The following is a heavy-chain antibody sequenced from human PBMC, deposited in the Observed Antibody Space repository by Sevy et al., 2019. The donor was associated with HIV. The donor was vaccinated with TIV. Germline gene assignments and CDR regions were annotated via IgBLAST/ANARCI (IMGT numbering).Heavy chain of an antibody. CDR2: IRLDGNDK. D-gene: IGHD1-26*01. CDR3: ARDPGYSGLDWGALTYFFDY. J-gene: IGHJ4*02. V-gene: IGHV3-30*02. Sequence: GGSLRLSCEAFGFSFSNYGMHWVRQAPGKGPEWVSSIRLDGNDKQYADSVKGRFTISRDNSKNTLNLKMNSLRAEDMVVYYCARDPGYSGLDWGALTYFFDYWGQGTLVTVSS. CDR1: GFSFSNYG.